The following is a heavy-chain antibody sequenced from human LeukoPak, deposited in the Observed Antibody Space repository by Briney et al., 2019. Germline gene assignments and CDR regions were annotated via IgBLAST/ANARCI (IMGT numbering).Heavy chain of an antibody. CDR2: IRSDGSNK. CDR3: AKDKWELDAFDI. J-gene: IGHJ3*02. V-gene: IGHV3-30*02. CDR1: GFTFSSYG. Sequence: GGSLRLSCAASGFTFSSYGMHWVRQAPGKGVEGVAFIRSDGSNKYYADSVKGRFTISRDNSKNTLYLQMNSLRAEDTAVFYCAKDKWELDAFDIWGQGTMVTVSS. D-gene: IGHD1-26*01.